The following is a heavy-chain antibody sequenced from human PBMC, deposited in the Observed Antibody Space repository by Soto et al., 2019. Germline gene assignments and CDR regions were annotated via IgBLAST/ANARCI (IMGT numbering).Heavy chain of an antibody. CDR3: VRDPLIAVAGFYYYYGMDV. Sequence: PGGSLRLSCAASGFTFSSYAMSWVRQAPGKGLEWISAISGSGGSTYYADSVKGRFTISRDNSKNSLYLQMNSLRAEDTAVYYCVRDPLIAVAGFYYYYGMDVWGQGTTVTVSS. CDR1: GFTFSSYA. V-gene: IGHV3-23*01. CDR2: ISGSGGST. J-gene: IGHJ6*02. D-gene: IGHD6-19*01.